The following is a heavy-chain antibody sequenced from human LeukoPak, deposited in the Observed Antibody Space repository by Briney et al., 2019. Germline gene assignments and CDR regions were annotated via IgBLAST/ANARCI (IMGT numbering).Heavy chain of an antibody. V-gene: IGHV4-39*01. CDR2: IYYSGST. D-gene: IGHD6-13*01. CDR1: GVSISSSSYY. CDR3: ARWGGGSRWSYYYYMDV. Sequence: SETLSLTCTVSGVSISSSSYYWGWIRQPPGKGLEWIGSIYYSGSTYYNPSLKSRVTISVDTSKNQFSVKLSSVTAADTAVYYCARWGGGSRWSYYYYMDVWGKGTTVTVSS. J-gene: IGHJ6*03.